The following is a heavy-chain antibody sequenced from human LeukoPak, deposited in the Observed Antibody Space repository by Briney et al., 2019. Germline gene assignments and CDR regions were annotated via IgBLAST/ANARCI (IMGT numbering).Heavy chain of an antibody. J-gene: IGHJ6*02. CDR1: GFTFSSYA. V-gene: IGHV3-23*01. D-gene: IGHD2-15*01. Sequence: AGGSLRLSCAASGFTFSSYAMSWVRQAPGKGLEWVSAISGSGGSTYYADSVKGRFTISRDNSKNTLYLQMNSLRAEDTAVYYCAKVVAATASYYGMDVWGQGTTVTVSS. CDR2: ISGSGGST. CDR3: AKVVAATASYYGMDV.